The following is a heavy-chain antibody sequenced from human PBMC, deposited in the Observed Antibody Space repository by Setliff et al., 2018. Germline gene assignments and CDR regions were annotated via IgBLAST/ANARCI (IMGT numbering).Heavy chain of an antibody. J-gene: IGHJ6*03. V-gene: IGHV4-39*01. CDR3: ARRVREYQLLFGDYYYYMDV. CDR2: IYYSGST. Sequence: SSETLSLTCTVSGGSISSSSYYWGWIRQPPGKGLEWIGSIYYSGSTYYNPSLKSRVTISVDTSKNQFSLKLSSVTAADTAVYYCARRVREYQLLFGDYYYYMDVWGKGTTVTVSS. D-gene: IGHD2-2*01. CDR1: GGSISSSSYY.